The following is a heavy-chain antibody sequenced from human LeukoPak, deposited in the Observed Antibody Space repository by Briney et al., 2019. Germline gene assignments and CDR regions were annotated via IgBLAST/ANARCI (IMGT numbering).Heavy chain of an antibody. CDR1: GYSISSGYY. CDR3: ARHADYGDYVGP. CDR2: IYHSGST. V-gene: IGHV4-38-2*01. D-gene: IGHD4-17*01. J-gene: IGHJ5*02. Sequence: PSETLSLTCAVSGYSISSGYYWGWLRQPPGKGLEWIGSIYHSGSTYYNPSLKSRVTISVDTSKNQFSLKLSSVTAADTAVYYCARHADYGDYVGPWGQGTLVTVSS.